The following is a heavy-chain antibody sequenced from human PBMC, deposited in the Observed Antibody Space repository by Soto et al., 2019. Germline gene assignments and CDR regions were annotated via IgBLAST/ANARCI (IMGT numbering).Heavy chain of an antibody. Sequence: PGGSLRLSCAASGFTFSSYAMSWVRQAPGKGLEWVSAISGSGGSTYYAETVKGRFTISRDNSKNTLYLQMNNLRDEDTAVYYCAKQYDPPFTSCIAAAENKNPNNYYYGMDVWGQGTTVTVSS. D-gene: IGHD6-13*01. CDR1: GFTFSSYA. CDR3: AKQYDPPFTSCIAAAENKNPNNYYYGMDV. CDR2: ISGSGGST. J-gene: IGHJ6*02. V-gene: IGHV3-23*01.